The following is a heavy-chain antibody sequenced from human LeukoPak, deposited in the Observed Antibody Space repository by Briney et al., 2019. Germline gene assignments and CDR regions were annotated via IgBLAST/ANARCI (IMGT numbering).Heavy chain of an antibody. D-gene: IGHD3-10*01. CDR2: IWYNGSNK. CDR1: GFTFSSYG. J-gene: IGHJ4*02. Sequence: GGSLRLSCAASGFTFSSYGMHWVRQAPGKGLEWVAVIWYNGSNKYLADSVKGRFPISRDNTKNTLYLQMNSLRAEDTAVYYCARASDYYGSGSSYYFDYWGQGTLVTVSS. V-gene: IGHV3-33*01. CDR3: ARASDYYGSGSSYYFDY.